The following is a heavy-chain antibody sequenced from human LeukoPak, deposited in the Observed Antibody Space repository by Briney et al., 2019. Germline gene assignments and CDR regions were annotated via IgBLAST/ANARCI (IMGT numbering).Heavy chain of an antibody. CDR2: ISSSSSYT. CDR3: AREERPTPWYSSSWLNAFDI. Sequence: GGSLRLSCAASGFTFSDYYMSWIRQAPGKGLEWVSYISSSSSYTNYADSVKGRFTISRDNAKNSLYLQMNSLRAEDTAVYYCAREERPTPWYSSSWLNAFDIWGQGTTVTVSS. CDR1: GFTFSDYY. V-gene: IGHV3-11*05. D-gene: IGHD6-13*01. J-gene: IGHJ3*02.